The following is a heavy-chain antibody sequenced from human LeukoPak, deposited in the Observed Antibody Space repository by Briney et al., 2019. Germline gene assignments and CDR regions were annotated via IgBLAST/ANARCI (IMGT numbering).Heavy chain of an antibody. CDR3: AKANEGNYYDSSGYYSLGY. D-gene: IGHD3-22*01. V-gene: IGHV1-69*06. Sequence: SVKVSCKASGGTFSSYDISWVRQAPGQGLEWMGGIMPMFGKTNYAQKFQGRVTTTADRATSTAYMELSSLRSEDTAVYYCAKANEGNYYDSSGYYSLGYWGQGTLVTVSS. J-gene: IGHJ4*02. CDR2: IMPMFGKT. CDR1: GGTFSSYD.